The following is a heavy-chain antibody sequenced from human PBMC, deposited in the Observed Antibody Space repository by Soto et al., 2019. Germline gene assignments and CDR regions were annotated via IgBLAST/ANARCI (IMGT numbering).Heavy chain of an antibody. CDR3: ARDWGWPMVRGEFWFDP. D-gene: IGHD3-10*01. J-gene: IGHJ5*02. V-gene: IGHV3-30-3*01. CDR1: GFTFSSYA. CDR2: ISYDGSNK. Sequence: QVQLVESGGGVVQPWRSLRLSCAASGFTFSSYAMHWVRQAPGKGLEWVAVISYDGSNKYYADSVKGRFTISRDNSKNTLYLQMNSLRAEDTAVYYCARDWGWPMVRGEFWFDPWGQGTLVTVSS.